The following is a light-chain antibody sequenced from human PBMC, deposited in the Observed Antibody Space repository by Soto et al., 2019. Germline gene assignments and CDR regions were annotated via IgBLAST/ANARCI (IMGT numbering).Light chain of an antibody. CDR1: SSDVGTYNL. J-gene: IGLJ3*02. CDR3: STWDDSLSGWV. CDR2: EGN. Sequence: QSALTQPASVSGSPGQSITISCTGTSSDVGTYNLVSWYQQDPGKAPKLLIYEGNKRPSGVPDRFSGSKSGTSASLAISGLRSEDEADYYCSTWDDSLSGWVFGGGTKVTVL. V-gene: IGLV2-14*02.